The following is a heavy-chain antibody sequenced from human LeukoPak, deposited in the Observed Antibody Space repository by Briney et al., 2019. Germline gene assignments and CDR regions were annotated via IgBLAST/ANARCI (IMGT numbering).Heavy chain of an antibody. V-gene: IGHV3-53*01. CDR2: IYTGGST. J-gene: IGHJ4*02. Sequence: GGSLRLSCAASGFTVSSNYMSWVRQAPGKGLEWVSVIYTGGSTYYADSVKGRFTISRDISKNTLYLQMNSLRAEDTAVYYCARGTVTAPDYWGQGTLVTVSS. D-gene: IGHD4-17*01. CDR1: GFTVSSNY. CDR3: ARGTVTAPDY.